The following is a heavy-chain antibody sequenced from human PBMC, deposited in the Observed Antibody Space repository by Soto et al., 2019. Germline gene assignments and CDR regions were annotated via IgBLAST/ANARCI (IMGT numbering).Heavy chain of an antibody. CDR1: GFTFSSYD. D-gene: IGHD3-3*01. J-gene: IGHJ6*02. CDR2: IGTAGDT. Sequence: LRLSCAASGFTFSSYDMHWVRQATGKGLEWVSAIGTAGDTYYPGSVKGRFTISRENAKNSLYLQMNSLRAGDTAVYYCARGRRKYYDFWSDKAYGMDVWGQGTTVTVSS. CDR3: ARGRRKYYDFWSDKAYGMDV. V-gene: IGHV3-13*01.